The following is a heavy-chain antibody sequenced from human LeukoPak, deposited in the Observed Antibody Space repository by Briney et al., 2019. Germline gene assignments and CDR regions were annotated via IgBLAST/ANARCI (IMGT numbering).Heavy chain of an antibody. V-gene: IGHV1-2*02. D-gene: IGHD3-10*01. CDR3: ARLEELLAEYYYYYYMDV. J-gene: IGHJ6*03. CDR1: GYTFTGYY. CDR2: INPNSGGT. Sequence: ASVKVSCKASGYTFTGYYMHWVRQAPGQGLEWMGWINPNSGGTNYAQKFQGRVTMTRDTSISTAYMELSRLRSDDTAVYYCARLEELLAEYYYYYYMDVWGKGTTVTVSS.